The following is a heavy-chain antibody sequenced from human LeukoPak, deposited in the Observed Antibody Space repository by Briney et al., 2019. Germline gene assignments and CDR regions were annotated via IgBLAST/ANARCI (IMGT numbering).Heavy chain of an antibody. CDR3: ARDVEYCSGGSCYAYDY. Sequence: PGGSLRLSCAASGFTVSSNYMSWVRQAPGKGLEWVSVIYSGGSTYYADSVKGRFTISRDNSKNTLYLQMNSLGAEDTAVYYCARDVEYCSGGSCYAYDYWGQGTLVTVSS. CDR2: IYSGGST. CDR1: GFTVSSNY. J-gene: IGHJ4*02. D-gene: IGHD2-15*01. V-gene: IGHV3-53*01.